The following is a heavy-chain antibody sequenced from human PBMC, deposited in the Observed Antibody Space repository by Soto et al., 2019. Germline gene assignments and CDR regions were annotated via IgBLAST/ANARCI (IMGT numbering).Heavy chain of an antibody. CDR1: GYTFTSYA. V-gene: IGHV1-3*05. CDR3: ARADYYYDSSGYYFQH. CDR2: INAGNGNT. D-gene: IGHD3-22*01. Sequence: QVQLVQSGAEEKKPGASVKVSCKASGYTFTSYAMHWVRQAPGQRLEWMGWINAGNGNTKYSQKVQGRVTITRDTSAGTAYMELSSLRSEDTAVYYCARADYYYDSSGYYFQHWGQGTLVTVSS. J-gene: IGHJ1*01.